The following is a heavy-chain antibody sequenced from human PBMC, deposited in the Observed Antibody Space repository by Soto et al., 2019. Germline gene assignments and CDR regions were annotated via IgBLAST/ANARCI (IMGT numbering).Heavy chain of an antibody. CDR3: ARGVTVFGLVSRFWFDP. CDR2: IYNSGIT. J-gene: IGHJ5*02. D-gene: IGHD3-3*01. V-gene: IGHV4-30-4*01. CDR1: GGSISSGDYS. Sequence: SESLSLTCTVSGGSISSGDYSWSWVRQSPGKGLEWIGHIYNSGITYYNPSLKSRVVISIDTSRNQFSLRLNSLTAADRAVYFCARGVTVFGLVSRFWFDPWGQGTVVTVSS.